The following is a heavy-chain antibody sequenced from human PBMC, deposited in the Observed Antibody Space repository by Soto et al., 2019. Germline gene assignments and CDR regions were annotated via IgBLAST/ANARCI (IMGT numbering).Heavy chain of an antibody. D-gene: IGHD6-6*01. V-gene: IGHV4-30-4*01. CDR1: GGSISSDDYY. CDR3: ARELSNSPDYFDF. Sequence: LSLTCTVSGGSISSDDYYWSWIRQPPGKGLEWIGYIYYSGRTDYNPSLKSRVVISIDTSKNQFSLILSSMSATDTAVYYCARELSNSPDYFDFSGQGTLVTVSS. J-gene: IGHJ4*02. CDR2: IYYSGRT.